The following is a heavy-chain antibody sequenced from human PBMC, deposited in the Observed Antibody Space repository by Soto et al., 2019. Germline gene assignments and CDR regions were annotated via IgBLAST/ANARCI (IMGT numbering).Heavy chain of an antibody. CDR3: ARVYRSGWFPN. CDR1: GFTFRSHW. Sequence: PGGSLRLSCVASGFTFRSHWLHWVRHAPGKGLVWVSRINTDGSSTSYADSVKGRFTISRDNAKNTLYLQMNSLRVEDTAVYYCARVYRSGWFPNWGQGTLVTVSS. V-gene: IGHV3-74*01. D-gene: IGHD6-19*01. J-gene: IGHJ4*02. CDR2: INTDGSST.